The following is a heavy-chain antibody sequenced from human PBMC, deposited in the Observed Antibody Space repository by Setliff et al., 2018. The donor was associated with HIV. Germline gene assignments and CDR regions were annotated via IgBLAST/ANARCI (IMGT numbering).Heavy chain of an antibody. CDR2: VNTVGGGA. D-gene: IGHD2-15*01. CDR3: AREGQVVVTAKGFDY. J-gene: IGHJ4*02. V-gene: IGHV1-46*01. Sequence: GASVKVSCKTSGYTFTNYYMRWMRQAPGQGLEWMGVVNTVGGGASYAQKFQGRLTVTRDTSTSTVYMELSSLRSEDTAVYYGAREGQVVVTAKGFDYWGLGTLVTVSS. CDR1: GYTFTNYY.